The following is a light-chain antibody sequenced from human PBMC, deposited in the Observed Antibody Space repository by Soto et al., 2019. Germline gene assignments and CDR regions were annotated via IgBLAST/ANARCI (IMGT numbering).Light chain of an antibody. CDR1: QSVGTY. J-gene: IGKJ3*01. Sequence: EVVLTQAPATLSLSPGERATLSCRASQSVGTYLAWYQQQPGQPPRLLIYDASNRATGIPARFSGRGSGTEYTLTICSLEPEDSAVYYCQQRSNWPPWTFGPATKVDF. V-gene: IGKV3-11*01. CDR3: QQRSNWPPWT. CDR2: DAS.